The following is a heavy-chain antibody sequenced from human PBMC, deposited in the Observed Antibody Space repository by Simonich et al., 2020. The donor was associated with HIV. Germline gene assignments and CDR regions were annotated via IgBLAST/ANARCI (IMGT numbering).Heavy chain of an antibody. V-gene: IGHV4-34*01. CDR2: NNHCAIT. CDR3: ARRGPRYYDSSGYYSR. Sequence: GQLQQWGAGLLKPSETLSLTCAVYGGSFRGDYWGWIRQPPGKGLEWIGENNHCAITNYNPSLKSRVTISVDTSKNQFSLKLSSVTAADTAVYYCARRGPRYYDSSGYYSRWGQGTLVTVSS. J-gene: IGHJ4*02. CDR1: GGSFRGDY. D-gene: IGHD3-22*01.